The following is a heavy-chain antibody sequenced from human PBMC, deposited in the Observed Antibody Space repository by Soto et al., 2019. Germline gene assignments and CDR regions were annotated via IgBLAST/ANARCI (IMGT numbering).Heavy chain of an antibody. CDR2: ISYSGST. D-gene: IGHD3-10*01. V-gene: IGHV4-31*03. CDR1: GGSVSSGGYY. CDR3: ARGGKKLWFGELPGLMDV. Sequence: QVQLQESGPGLVKPSQTLSLTCTVSGGSVSSGGYYWSWIRQHPGKGLEWIGCISYSGSTYYNPSLKSRLTVSVGTSENQFSLKLSSVTAADTAVYYCARGGKKLWFGELPGLMDVWGQGTTVTVSS. J-gene: IGHJ6*02.